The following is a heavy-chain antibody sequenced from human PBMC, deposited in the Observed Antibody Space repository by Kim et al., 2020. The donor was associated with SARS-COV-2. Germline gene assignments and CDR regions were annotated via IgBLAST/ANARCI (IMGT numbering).Heavy chain of an antibody. V-gene: IGHV3-9*01. CDR3: AKAQWHRYYFDY. CDR2: ISWNSGSI. D-gene: IGHD6-19*01. CDR1: GFTFDDYA. J-gene: IGHJ4*02. Sequence: GGSLRLSCAASGFTFDDYAMHWVRQAPGKGLEWVSGISWNSGSIGYADSVKGRFTISRDNAKNSLYLQMNSLRAEDTALYYCAKAQWHRYYFDYWGQGTL.